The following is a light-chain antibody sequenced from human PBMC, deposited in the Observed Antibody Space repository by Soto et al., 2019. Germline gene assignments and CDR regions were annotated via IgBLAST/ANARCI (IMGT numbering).Light chain of an antibody. CDR3: SSHTSGSTRV. V-gene: IGLV2-14*01. CDR2: EVT. CDR1: SSDVGGYDY. Sequence: QSVLTQPASVSGSPGQSIAISCTGTSSDVGGYDYVSWYQQQPDKAPKLMIYEVTKRPSGVSNRFSGSKSGNTASLTISGLQAEDEADYYCSSHTSGSTRVLGTGTKVTV. J-gene: IGLJ1*01.